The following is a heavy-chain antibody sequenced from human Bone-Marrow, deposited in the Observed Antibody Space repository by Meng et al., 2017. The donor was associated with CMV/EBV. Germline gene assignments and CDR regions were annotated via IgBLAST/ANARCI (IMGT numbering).Heavy chain of an antibody. CDR2: IHYTGRA. Sequence: QVQLRQSGPGLGKPSETLSPTCRVSGVSISTHYWSWIRQTPGKGLEWIASIHYTGRADYSPSLKSRVTVSVDTSDSQLSLKLSSVTTADTAMYYCAERGGGYWGQGILVTVSS. V-gene: IGHV4-59*11. J-gene: IGHJ4*02. CDR1: GVSISTHY. D-gene: IGHD1-1*01. CDR3: AERGGGY.